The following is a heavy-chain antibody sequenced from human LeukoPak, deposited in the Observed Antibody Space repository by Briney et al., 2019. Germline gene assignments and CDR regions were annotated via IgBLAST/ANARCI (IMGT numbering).Heavy chain of an antibody. CDR2: FDPEDVET. Sequence: ASVKVSCKVSGYTLTELSMHWVRQAPGKGLEWMGGFDPEDVETIYAQKFQGRVTMTEDTSTDTAYMELSSLRSDDTAVYFCATGARGILTKGWVDHWGQGTLVTVSS. CDR3: ATGARGILTKGWVDH. D-gene: IGHD3-10*01. J-gene: IGHJ4*02. CDR1: GYTLTELS. V-gene: IGHV1-24*01.